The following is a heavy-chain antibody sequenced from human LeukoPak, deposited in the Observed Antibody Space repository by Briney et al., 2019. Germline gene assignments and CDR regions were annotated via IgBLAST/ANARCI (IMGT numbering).Heavy chain of an antibody. D-gene: IGHD3-22*01. CDR2: ISSSSGYI. V-gene: IGHV3-21*01. J-gene: IGHJ3*02. Sequence: NPGGSLRLSCAASGFTVSSNYMSWVRQAPGKGLEWVSSISSSSGYIYYADSVKGRFTISRDNAKNSLYLQMNSLRAEDTAVYYCARGPRYYYYDSSGYYYGGAFDIWGQGTMVTVSS. CDR1: GFTVSSNY. CDR3: ARGPRYYYYDSSGYYYGGAFDI.